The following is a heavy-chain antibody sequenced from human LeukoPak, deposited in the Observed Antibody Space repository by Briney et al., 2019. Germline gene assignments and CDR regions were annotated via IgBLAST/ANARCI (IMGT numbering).Heavy chain of an antibody. Sequence: GGSLRLSCAASGFTVSSYAMHWVRQAPGKGLEWVAVISYDGSNKYYADSVKGRFTISRDNSKNTLYLQMNSLRAEDTAVYYCARDRSSSWLWTYYYYGMDVWGQGTTVTVSS. CDR3: ARDRSSSWLWTYYYYGMDV. J-gene: IGHJ6*02. V-gene: IGHV3-30-3*01. CDR1: GFTVSSYA. CDR2: ISYDGSNK. D-gene: IGHD6-13*01.